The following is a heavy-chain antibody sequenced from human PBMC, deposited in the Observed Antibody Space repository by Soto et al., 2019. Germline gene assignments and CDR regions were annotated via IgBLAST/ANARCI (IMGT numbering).Heavy chain of an antibody. V-gene: IGHV3-33*01. D-gene: IGHD6-13*01. Sequence: QVQLVESGGGVVQPGRSLRLSCAASGFTFSSYGMHWVRQAPGKGLEWVAGIWYDGSNKYYADSVKGRFTISRDNSKNTLYLQMNSLRAEDTAVYYCARDRGFIAAALRVYYGMDVWGQGTTVTVSS. CDR3: ARDRGFIAAALRVYYGMDV. CDR1: GFTFSSYG. J-gene: IGHJ6*02. CDR2: IWYDGSNK.